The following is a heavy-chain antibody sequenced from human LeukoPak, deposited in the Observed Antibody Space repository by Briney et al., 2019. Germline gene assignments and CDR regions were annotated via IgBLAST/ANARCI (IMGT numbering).Heavy chain of an antibody. J-gene: IGHJ6*03. Sequence: SETLSLTCTVSGGSISSYYWSWIRQPAGKGLEWIGRIYTSGSTNYNPSLKSRVTISVDKSKNQFSLKLSSVTAADTAVYYCARAAAGRFYYYYYMDVWGKGTTVTVSS. V-gene: IGHV4-4*07. CDR2: IYTSGST. D-gene: IGHD6-13*01. CDR1: GGSISSYY. CDR3: ARAAAGRFYYYYYMDV.